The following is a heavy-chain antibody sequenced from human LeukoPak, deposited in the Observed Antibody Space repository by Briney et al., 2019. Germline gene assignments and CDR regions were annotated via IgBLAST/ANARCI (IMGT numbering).Heavy chain of an antibody. CDR3: ARAGDILTGYYNYYFDY. CDR2: INPNSGGT. Sequence: ASVKVSCKASGYTFTGYYMHWVRQAPGQGPEWMGWINPNSGGTNYAQKFQGRVTMTRDTSISTAYMELSRLRSDDTAVYYCARAGDILTGYYNYYFDYWGQGTLVTVSS. CDR1: GYTFTGYY. D-gene: IGHD3-9*01. V-gene: IGHV1-2*02. J-gene: IGHJ4*02.